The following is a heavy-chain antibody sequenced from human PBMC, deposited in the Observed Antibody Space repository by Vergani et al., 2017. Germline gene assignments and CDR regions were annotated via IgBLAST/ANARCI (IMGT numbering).Heavy chain of an antibody. J-gene: IGHJ3*02. CDR2: IYPGDSDT. CDR1: GYTFTSNW. D-gene: IGHD6-13*01. Sequence: EVHLVQSGAEVKKPGESLKISCKGSGYTFTSNWIGWVRQMPGKGLEWMGIIYPGDSDTRYSPSFQGQVTISADKSISTAYLQWSSLKASDTAMYYCARRSRGIAAACTHSNAFDIWGQGTMVTVSS. V-gene: IGHV5-51*03. CDR3: ARRSRGIAAACTHSNAFDI.